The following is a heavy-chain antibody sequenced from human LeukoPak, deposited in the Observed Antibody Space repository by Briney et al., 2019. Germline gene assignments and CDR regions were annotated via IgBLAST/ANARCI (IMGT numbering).Heavy chain of an antibody. J-gene: IGHJ5*02. CDR1: GGSISSYY. V-gene: IGHV4-59*01. CDR2: IYYSGST. D-gene: IGHD3-10*01. CDR3: ARADYYGSGSYYIASPFDP. Sequence: PSETPSLTCTVSGGSISSYYWSWIRQPPGKGLEWIGYIYYSGSTNYNPSLKSRVTISVDTSKNQFSLKLSSVTAADTAVYYCARADYYGSGSYYIASPFDPWGQGTLVTVSS.